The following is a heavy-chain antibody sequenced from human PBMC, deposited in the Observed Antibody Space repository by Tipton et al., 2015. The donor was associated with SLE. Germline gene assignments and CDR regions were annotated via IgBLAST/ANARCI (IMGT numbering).Heavy chain of an antibody. CDR1: GYSISSGYY. J-gene: IGHJ4*02. V-gene: IGHV4-61*02. Sequence: TLSLTCTVSGYSISSGYYWGWIRQPAGKGLEWIGRIFTSGSTNYNPSLKSRVTISLYTSKNQFSLELSSVTAADTALYYCARGWGGFDYWGQGTLVTVSS. CDR2: IFTSGST. CDR3: ARGWGGFDY. D-gene: IGHD3-16*01.